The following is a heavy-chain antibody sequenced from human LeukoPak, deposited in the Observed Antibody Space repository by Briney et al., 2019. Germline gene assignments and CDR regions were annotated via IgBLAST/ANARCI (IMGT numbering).Heavy chain of an antibody. J-gene: IGHJ4*02. Sequence: PGGSPRLSCAASGFTFSNYWMTWVRQAPGKGLEWVASIKQDGSDKYFVDSVKGRFTISRDNAKNSLFLQMNSLRAEDTAVYYCVRGWNSHYDYWGQGTLVTVSP. CDR1: GFTFSNYW. D-gene: IGHD1/OR15-1a*01. V-gene: IGHV3-7*05. CDR2: IKQDGSDK. CDR3: VRGWNSHYDY.